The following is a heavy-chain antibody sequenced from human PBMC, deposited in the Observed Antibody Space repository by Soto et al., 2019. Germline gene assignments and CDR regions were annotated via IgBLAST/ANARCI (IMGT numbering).Heavy chain of an antibody. D-gene: IGHD3-22*01. Sequence: SETLSLTCTVSGDSISSYFWSWIRQPPGKGLEWIGYVYSTEITNYNPSLKSRVAMSIDKSKNQFSLKLSSVTAADTAVYYCARDDYYNSNNWFDPWGQGIQVTVSS. V-gene: IGHV4-4*08. J-gene: IGHJ5*02. CDR1: GDSISSYF. CDR2: VYSTEIT. CDR3: ARDDYYNSNNWFDP.